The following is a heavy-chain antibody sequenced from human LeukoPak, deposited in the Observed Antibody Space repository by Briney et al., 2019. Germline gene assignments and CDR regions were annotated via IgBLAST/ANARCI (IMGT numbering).Heavy chain of an antibody. J-gene: IGHJ4*02. D-gene: IGHD4-17*01. CDR2: VHDSAGT. CDR1: GGSINKYY. CDR3: ATGYGDFRVEGRYFYS. Sequence: SETLSLTCTVSGGSINKYYWSWIRQSPGKGLEWLGYVHDSAGTIYNPSLKSRVTISIDTSKKHFFLKLNSVTAADTAVYYCATGYGDFRVEGRYFYSWGQGTLVTVSS. V-gene: IGHV4-59*01.